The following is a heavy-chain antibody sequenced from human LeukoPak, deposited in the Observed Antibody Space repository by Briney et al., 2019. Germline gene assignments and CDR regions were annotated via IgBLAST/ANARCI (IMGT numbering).Heavy chain of an antibody. CDR3: ARHIYYFDS. V-gene: IGHV4-59*10. J-gene: IGHJ4*02. CDR2: IYISGST. CDR1: GGSFSGYY. Sequence: SETLSLTCAVYGGSFSGYYWSWIRQPAGKGLEWIGRIYISGSTNYNPSLKSRVTMSVDTSKNQFSLQLNSVTPEDTAVYYCARHIYYFDSWGQGTLVTVSS. D-gene: IGHD2-21*01.